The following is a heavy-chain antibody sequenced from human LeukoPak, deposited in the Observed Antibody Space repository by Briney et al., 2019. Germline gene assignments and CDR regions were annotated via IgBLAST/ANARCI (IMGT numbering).Heavy chain of an antibody. J-gene: IGHJ4*02. CDR1: GFTFDDYA. D-gene: IGHD5-18*01. V-gene: IGHV3-43*02. CDR2: ISGDGGRT. Sequence: GSLRLSCAASGFTFDDYAMHWVRQAPGKGLEWVSLISGDGGRTYYADSVKGRFAISRDNSKNSLYLQMNSLRTEDTALFYCSKDIGGFSYAADYWGQGTLVTVSS. CDR3: SKDIGGFSYAADY.